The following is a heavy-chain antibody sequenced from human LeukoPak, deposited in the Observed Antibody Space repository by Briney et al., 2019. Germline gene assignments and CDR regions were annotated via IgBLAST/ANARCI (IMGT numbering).Heavy chain of an antibody. J-gene: IGHJ6*03. CDR2: IYTSGST. Sequence: SQTLSLTCTVSGGSISSGSYYWSWIRQPAGKGLEWIGRIYTSGSTNYNPSLKSRVTISVDTSKNQFSLKLSSVTAADTAVYYCAREIAARHWVGYYYYMDVWGKGTTVTVSS. V-gene: IGHV4-61*02. D-gene: IGHD6-6*01. CDR3: AREIAARHWVGYYYYMDV. CDR1: GGSISSGSYY.